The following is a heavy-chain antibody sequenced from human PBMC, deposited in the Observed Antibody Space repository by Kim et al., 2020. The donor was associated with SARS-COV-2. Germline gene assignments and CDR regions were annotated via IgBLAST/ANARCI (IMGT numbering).Heavy chain of an antibody. CDR1: GLTFSNYG. CDR2: ISNDGQNQ. D-gene: IGHD7-27*01. CDR3: ARDHNWGYPDY. Sequence: GGSLRLSCAVSGLTFSNYGMHWVRQAPGKGLEWVSFISNDGQNQYYADSVKGRFTISRDNSKNTLYLQMNSLRAEDAAVYYCARDHNWGYPDYWGQGTLVTVSS. J-gene: IGHJ4*02. V-gene: IGHV3-33*05.